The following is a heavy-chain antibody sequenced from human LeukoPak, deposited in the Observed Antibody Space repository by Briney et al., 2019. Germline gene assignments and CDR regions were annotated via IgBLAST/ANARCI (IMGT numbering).Heavy chain of an antibody. V-gene: IGHV3-30*18. J-gene: IGHJ4*02. Sequence: GGSLRLSCAASGFTFSSYGMHWVRQAPGKGLEWVAVISYDGSNKYYADSVKGRFTISRDNSKNTLYLQMNSLGAEDTAVYYCAKSPRYWGQGTLVTVSS. CDR3: AKSPRY. CDR2: ISYDGSNK. CDR1: GFTFSSYG.